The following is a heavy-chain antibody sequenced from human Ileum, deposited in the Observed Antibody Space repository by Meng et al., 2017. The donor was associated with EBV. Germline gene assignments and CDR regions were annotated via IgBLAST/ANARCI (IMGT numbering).Heavy chain of an antibody. J-gene: IGHJ4*02. Sequence: QVQLQESGTGLVKPSDTLSRTCAVSGYSISTTNWWGWIRQPPGKGLEWIGHIYYSGTTYNNPSLKSRVTMSIDPSKNQFSLKLSSVTAVDTAVYYCARNSESGSYIDYWGLGTLVTVSS. CDR1: GYSISTTNW. V-gene: IGHV4-28*01. D-gene: IGHD1-26*01. CDR2: IYYSGTT. CDR3: ARNSESGSYIDY.